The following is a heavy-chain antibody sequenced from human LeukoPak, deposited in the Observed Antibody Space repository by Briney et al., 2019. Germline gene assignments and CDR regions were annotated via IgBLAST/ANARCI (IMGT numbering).Heavy chain of an antibody. CDR2: ISYDGSNK. CDR1: GFTFSSYG. CDR3: AKDVDSSGSHAFDI. V-gene: IGHV3-30*18. D-gene: IGHD3-22*01. J-gene: IGHJ3*02. Sequence: PGGSLRLSCAASGFTFSSYGMHWVRQAPGKGLEWVAVISYDGSNKYYADSVKGRFTISRDNAKNSLYLQMNSLRAEDTALYYCAKDVDSSGSHAFDIWGQGTMVTVSS.